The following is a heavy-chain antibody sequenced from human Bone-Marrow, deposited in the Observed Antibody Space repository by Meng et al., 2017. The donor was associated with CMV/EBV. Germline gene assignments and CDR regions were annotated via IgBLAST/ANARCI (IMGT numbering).Heavy chain of an antibody. V-gene: IGHV1-2*02. CDR3: ARGHLEYQLPDMGYYYGMDV. J-gene: IGHJ6*02. Sequence: ASVKVSCKASGYTFTSYDINWVRQAPGQGLEWMGWINPNSGGTNYAQKFQGRVTMTRDTSISTAYMELSRLRSDDTAVYYCARGHLEYQLPDMGYYYGMDVWGQGTTVTVSS. CDR2: INPNSGGT. D-gene: IGHD2-2*01. CDR1: GYTFTSYD.